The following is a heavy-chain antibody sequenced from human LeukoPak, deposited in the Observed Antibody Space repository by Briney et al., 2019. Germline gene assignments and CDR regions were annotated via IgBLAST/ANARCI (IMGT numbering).Heavy chain of an antibody. J-gene: IGHJ4*02. D-gene: IGHD6-13*01. V-gene: IGHV3-53*01. Sequence: PGGSLRLSCTVSGFTVSNNYMSWVRQAPGKGLEWVSVIYGGRNNTVYADSVKGRFTISRDNSKNTLYLQMNSLRAEDTAVYYCAKLYTSRWYNDYWGQGTLVTVSS. CDR1: GFTVSNNY. CDR3: AKLYTSRWYNDY. CDR2: IYGGRNNT.